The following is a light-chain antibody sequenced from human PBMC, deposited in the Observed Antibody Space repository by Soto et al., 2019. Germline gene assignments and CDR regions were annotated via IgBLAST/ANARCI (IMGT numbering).Light chain of an antibody. V-gene: IGKV1-27*01. CDR2: AAS. CDR3: QKYNSAPRT. Sequence: DIQMTQSPSSLSASVGDRVIITCRASQGISNFLAWYQQKPGQVPRLLVYAASTLQSGVPSRFSGSGSGTDFTLTISSLQTEDVATYYCQKYNSAPRTFGGGTKVDIK. CDR1: QGISNF. J-gene: IGKJ4*01.